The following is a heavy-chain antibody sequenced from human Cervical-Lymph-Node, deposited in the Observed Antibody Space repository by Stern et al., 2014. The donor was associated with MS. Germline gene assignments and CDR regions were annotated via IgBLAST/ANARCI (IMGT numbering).Heavy chain of an antibody. CDR3: VKRGITEVRGVXLGDY. V-gene: IGHV3-30*18. D-gene: IGHD3-10*01. CDR2: ISYDGSDT. CDR1: GFTFSSYG. J-gene: IGHJ4*02. Sequence: VQLVESGGGVVQPGRSLRLTCTVSGFTFSSYGMHWVRQAPGKGLEWVSVISYDGSDTYYAESVKGRFTISRDNSKNTLYLEMRSLRPEDTAVYYCVKRGITEVRGVXLGDYWGPGTLVIVSS.